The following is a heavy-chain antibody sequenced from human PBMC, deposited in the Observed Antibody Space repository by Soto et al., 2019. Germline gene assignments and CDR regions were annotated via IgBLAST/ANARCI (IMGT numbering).Heavy chain of an antibody. Sequence: SETLSLTCTVSGGSISSYYWSWIRQPPGKGLEWIGYIYYSGSTNYNPSLKSRVTISVDTSKNQFSLKLSSVTAADTAVYYCARVRVQPYYYYYMDVWGKGTTVTV. J-gene: IGHJ6*03. CDR3: ARVRVQPYYYYYMDV. CDR2: IYYSGST. V-gene: IGHV4-59*01. CDR1: GGSISSYY. D-gene: IGHD6-6*01.